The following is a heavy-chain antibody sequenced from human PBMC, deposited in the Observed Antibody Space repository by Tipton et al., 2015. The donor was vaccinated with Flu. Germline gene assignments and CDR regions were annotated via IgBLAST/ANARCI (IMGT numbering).Heavy chain of an antibody. CDR1: GGSINSTTYY. D-gene: IGHD3-10*01. CDR2: VFHSGLT. Sequence: TLSLTCTVSGGSINSTTYYWGWVRQPPGKGLEWIATVFHSGLTYYNPSLKSRVSMSVDTSKSQFSLKLTSVTAADTAVYYCARGSGSGTYVIFDFWGQGTLVTVSS. CDR3: ARGSGSGTYVIFDF. V-gene: IGHV4-39*07. J-gene: IGHJ4*02.